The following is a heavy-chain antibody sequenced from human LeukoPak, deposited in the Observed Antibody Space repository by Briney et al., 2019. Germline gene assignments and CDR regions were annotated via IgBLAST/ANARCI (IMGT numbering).Heavy chain of an antibody. CDR1: GFTFSDYF. CDR2: INSAGDNI. J-gene: IGHJ4*02. CDR3: ATSRVFDY. V-gene: IGHV3-11*04. Sequence: PGGSLRLSCVASGFTFSDYFMSWIRQAPGKGLEWLSFINSAGDNIYYADSVKGRFTISRDNAKKTLYLEMNSLRMEDTAIYYCATSRVFDYWGQGTLVTVSS.